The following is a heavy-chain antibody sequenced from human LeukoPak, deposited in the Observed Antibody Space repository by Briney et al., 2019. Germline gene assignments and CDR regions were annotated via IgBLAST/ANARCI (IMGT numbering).Heavy chain of an antibody. V-gene: IGHV1-8*01. D-gene: IGHD3-22*01. CDR3: ARTSHYYDSSGYYRSDAFDI. J-gene: IGHJ3*02. CDR1: GYTFTSYD. CDR2: MNPNSGNT. Sequence: ASVKVSCKASGYTFTSYDINWVRQATGQGLEWMGWMNPNSGNTGYAQKFQGRVTMTRNTSISTAYMELSSLRSEDTAVYYCARTSHYYDSSGYYRSDAFDIWGQGTMVTVSS.